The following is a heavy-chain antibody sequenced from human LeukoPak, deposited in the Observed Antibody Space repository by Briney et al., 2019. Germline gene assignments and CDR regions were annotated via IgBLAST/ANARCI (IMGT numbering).Heavy chain of an antibody. CDR2: ISYDGSNK. Sequence: GGTLRLSCAASGFTFSYYGMHGVRQAPGKGLEWVAVISYDGSNKYYAESVKRGFTISRDNPKNTLYRQMNSLRAEDTAVYYCAKDYYDSSGYYNDASDMWGQGTMVTVSS. V-gene: IGHV3-30*18. CDR3: AKDYYDSSGYYNDASDM. D-gene: IGHD3-22*01. J-gene: IGHJ3*02. CDR1: GFTFSYYG.